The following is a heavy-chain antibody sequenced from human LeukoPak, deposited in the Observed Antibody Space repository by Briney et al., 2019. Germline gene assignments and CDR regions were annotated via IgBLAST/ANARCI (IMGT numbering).Heavy chain of an antibody. CDR3: ARLILGATSDY. CDR2: IYYSGST. Sequence: PSETLPLTCTVSGGSISSSSYYWGWIRQPPGKGLEWIGSIYYSGSTYYNPSLKSRVTISVDTSKNQFSLKLSSVTAADTAVYYCARLILGATSDYWGRGTLVTVSS. V-gene: IGHV4-39*01. CDR1: GGSISSSSYY. D-gene: IGHD1-26*01. J-gene: IGHJ4*02.